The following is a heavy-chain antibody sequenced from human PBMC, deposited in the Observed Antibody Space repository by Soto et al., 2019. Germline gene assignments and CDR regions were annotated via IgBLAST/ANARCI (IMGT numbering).Heavy chain of an antibody. CDR3: AREFPYYVSSDSYLDY. J-gene: IGHJ4*02. CDR1: GGSFSGYC. CDR2: INHSGRT. D-gene: IGHD3-16*01. V-gene: IGHV4-34*01. Sequence: SETLSLTCAVYGGSFSGYCWSWIRRPPGKGLEWIGEINHSGRTNYNPSLKSRVTISVDTSKSQFSLKLSSVTAADTAVYYCAREFPYYVSSDSYLDYWGQGALVTVSS.